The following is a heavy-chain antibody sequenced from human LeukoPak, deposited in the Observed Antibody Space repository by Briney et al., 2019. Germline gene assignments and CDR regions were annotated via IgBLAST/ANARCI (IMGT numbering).Heavy chain of an antibody. D-gene: IGHD4-17*01. CDR2: IYYSGST. CDR3: ARCEALDYGDYQYYFDY. CDR1: GGSISSGGYY. J-gene: IGHJ4*02. Sequence: SQTLSLTCTVSGGSISSGGYYWSWIRQHPGKGLEWIGYIYYSGSTYYNPSLKSRVTISVDTSENQFSLKLSSVTAADTAVYYCARCEALDYGDYQYYFDYWGQGTLVTVSS. V-gene: IGHV4-31*03.